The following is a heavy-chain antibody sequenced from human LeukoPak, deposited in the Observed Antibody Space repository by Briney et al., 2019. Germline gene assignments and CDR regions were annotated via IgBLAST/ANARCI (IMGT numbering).Heavy chain of an antibody. J-gene: IGHJ5*01. D-gene: IGHD3-22*01. Sequence: TGGSLRLSCEASGFTFSDYSMNWVRQAPGEGLEWLSYITSTSDTIYYADFVKGRFTSSRDNAKNSVYLQMNSLRAEDTAVYYCARSSGYPFFDFWGQGTLVTVSS. CDR2: ITSTSDTI. CDR3: ARSSGYPFFDF. V-gene: IGHV3-48*01. CDR1: GFTFSDYS.